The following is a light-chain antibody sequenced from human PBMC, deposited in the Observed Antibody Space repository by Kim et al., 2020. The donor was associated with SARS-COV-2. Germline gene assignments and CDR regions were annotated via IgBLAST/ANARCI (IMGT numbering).Light chain of an antibody. CDR1: RGVTSNY. CDR3: HQYGSPPST. J-gene: IGKJ5*01. CDR2: IAS. V-gene: IGKV3-20*01. Sequence: SPGEKATLSCRASRGVTSNYLAWYQQKPGQAPRLLIYIASSRATGIPDRFSGSGSGTEFTLTISRLEPEDFAVYYCHQYGSPPSTFVQGTRLEIK.